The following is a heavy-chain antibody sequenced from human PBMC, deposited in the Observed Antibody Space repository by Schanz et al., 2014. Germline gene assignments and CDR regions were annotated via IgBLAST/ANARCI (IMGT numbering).Heavy chain of an antibody. J-gene: IGHJ6*02. D-gene: IGHD5-18*01. CDR3: ARGPSQGYSYGHNIGAYYYGMDV. Sequence: VQLEQSGAEVKKPGSSVKVSCKASGGTFSSFGINWVRQAPGQGLEWMGMINPSGGSTTYAQKLQGRVTMTADTSTSTAYMDLRSLRSDDTAVYYCARGPSQGYSYGHNIGAYYYGMDVWGQGTTVA. V-gene: IGHV1-69*04. CDR1: GGTFSSFG. CDR2: INPSGGST.